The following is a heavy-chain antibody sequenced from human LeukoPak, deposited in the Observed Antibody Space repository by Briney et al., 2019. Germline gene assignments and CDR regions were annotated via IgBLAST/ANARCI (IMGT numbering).Heavy chain of an antibody. V-gene: IGHV3-23*01. CDR3: AKDYQLPITSGHDDAFDI. CDR1: GFTFSSYA. J-gene: IGHJ3*02. Sequence: GGSLRLSCAASGFTFSSYAMSWVRQAPGKGLEWVSAISGSGGSTYYADSVKGRFTTSRDNSKNTLYLQMNSLRAEDTAVYYCAKDYQLPITSGHDDAFDIWGQGTMVTASS. D-gene: IGHD2-2*01. CDR2: ISGSGGST.